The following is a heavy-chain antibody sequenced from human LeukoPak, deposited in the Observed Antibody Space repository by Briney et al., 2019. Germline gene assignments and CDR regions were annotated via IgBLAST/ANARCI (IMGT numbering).Heavy chain of an antibody. CDR2: MNPNSGNT. CDR3: TRNSWSYGPTDY. V-gene: IGHV1-8*01. Sequence: GASVKVSCKASGYTFTSYDINWVRQATGQGLEWMGWMNPNSGNTGYAQKFQGRVTMTRNTSISTAYMELSSLRSEDTAVYYCTRNSWSYGPTDYWGQGTLVTVSS. CDR1: GYTFTSYD. J-gene: IGHJ4*02. D-gene: IGHD5-18*01.